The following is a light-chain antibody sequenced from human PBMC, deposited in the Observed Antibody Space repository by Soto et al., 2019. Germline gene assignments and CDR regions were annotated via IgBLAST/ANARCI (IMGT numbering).Light chain of an antibody. CDR1: QGSSNY. J-gene: IGKJ1*01. CDR3: QRYNNAPRA. Sequence: DIQMTQSPSSLSGAVGDSVTITCRASQGSSNYLACYQQRPGKAPTLLIYAESTLQSGVPSRFSGSVSGTDCTLIISSQHREDVATYYCQRYNNAPRAFGQGTPWQIK. V-gene: IGKV1-27*01. CDR2: AES.